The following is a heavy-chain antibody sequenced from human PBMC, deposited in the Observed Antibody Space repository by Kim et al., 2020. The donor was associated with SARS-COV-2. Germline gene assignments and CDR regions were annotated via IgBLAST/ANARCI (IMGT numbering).Heavy chain of an antibody. V-gene: IGHV5-51*01. Sequence: GESLKISCKGSGYSFTSYWIGWVRQMPGKGLEWMGIIYPGDSDTRYSPSFQGQVTISADKSISTAYLQWSSLKASDTAMYYCARPARTPVDSSGYYYVGVGNWDLDLWGRGTLVTVSS. CDR1: GYSFTSYW. D-gene: IGHD3-22*01. CDR2: IYPGDSDT. J-gene: IGHJ2*01. CDR3: ARPARTPVDSSGYYYVGVGNWDLDL.